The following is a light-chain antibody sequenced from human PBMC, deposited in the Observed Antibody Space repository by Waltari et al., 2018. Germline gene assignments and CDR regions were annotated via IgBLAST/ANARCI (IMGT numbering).Light chain of an antibody. CDR2: AVS. V-gene: IGKV1-8*01. CDR1: QDIITY. CDR3: QQYYAFPRT. J-gene: IGKJ1*01. Sequence: AIRVTQSPSSLSASTGDRVTITCRASQDIITYLGWYQQKPGKAPKLLLYAVSTLQSGVPSRFSGSGSGTDFALHIQNLQSEDFATYFCQQYYAFPRTFGQGTRVEV.